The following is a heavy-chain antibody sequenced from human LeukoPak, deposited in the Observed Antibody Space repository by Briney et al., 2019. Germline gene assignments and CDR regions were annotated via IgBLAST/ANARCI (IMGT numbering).Heavy chain of an antibody. D-gene: IGHD5-24*01. V-gene: IGHV4-4*02. CDR2: IYHSGST. Sequence: PSETLSLTCAVSGGSISSSNWWSWVRQPPGKGLEWIGEIYHSGSTNYNPSLKSRVTISVDTSKNQFSLKLSSVTAADTAVYYCARSERWLQKVDYWGQGTLVTVSS. CDR1: GGSISSSNW. J-gene: IGHJ4*02. CDR3: ARSERWLQKVDY.